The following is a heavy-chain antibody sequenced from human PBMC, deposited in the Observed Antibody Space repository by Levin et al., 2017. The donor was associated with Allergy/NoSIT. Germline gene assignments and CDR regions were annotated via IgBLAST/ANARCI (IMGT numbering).Heavy chain of an antibody. V-gene: IGHV3-21*01. CDR1: GFTFSSYS. J-gene: IGHJ1*01. Sequence: GGSLRLSCAASGFTFSSYSMNWVRQAPGKGLEWVSSISSSSSYIYYADSVKGRFTISRDNAKNSLYLQMNSLRAEDTAVYYCARGSDYDILTGYHISAEYFQHWGQGTLVTVSS. CDR3: ARGSDYDILTGYHISAEYFQH. D-gene: IGHD3-9*01. CDR2: ISSSSSYI.